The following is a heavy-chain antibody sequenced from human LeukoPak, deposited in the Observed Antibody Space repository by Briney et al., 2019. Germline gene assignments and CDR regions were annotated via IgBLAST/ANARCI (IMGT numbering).Heavy chain of an antibody. CDR2: INPDSGGT. Sequence: ASVKVSCKASAYTFTGYYIHWVRQTPGQGPEWMGWINPDSGGTNYAQKLQGRVTMTTDTSTSTAYMELRSLRSDDTAVYYCARGSEGSGYSDYWGQGTLVTVSS. CDR3: ARGSEGSGYSDY. V-gene: IGHV1-2*02. J-gene: IGHJ4*02. CDR1: AYTFTGYY. D-gene: IGHD2-15*01.